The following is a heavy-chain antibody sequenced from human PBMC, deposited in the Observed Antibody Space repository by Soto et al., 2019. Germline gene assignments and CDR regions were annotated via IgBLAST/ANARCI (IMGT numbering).Heavy chain of an antibody. CDR2: CDLENGET. CDR3: AIEVWRSNKFDH. V-gene: IGHV1-24*01. D-gene: IGHD3-16*01. J-gene: IGHJ4*02. CDR1: GYTLTELS. Sequence: ASVKVSCEVSGYTLTELSIHWVRQAPGEGLEWMGGCDLENGETIYAQRFQGRGTMTEESAADTPCLELSSLRPEDTAVYYCAIEVWRSNKFDHWLKGTMVTASS.